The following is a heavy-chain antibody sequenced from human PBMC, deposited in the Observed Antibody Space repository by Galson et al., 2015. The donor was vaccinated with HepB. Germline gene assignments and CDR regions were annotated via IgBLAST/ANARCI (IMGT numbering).Heavy chain of an antibody. V-gene: IGHV3-53*01. D-gene: IGHD4/OR15-4a*01. CDR3: ARDTSQDYGLDY. CDR1: GFTVSSNY. CDR2: IYSGGST. Sequence: SLRLSCAASGFTVSSNYMSWVRQAPGKGLEWVSVIYSGGSTYYADSVKGRFTISRDNSKNTLYLQMNSLRAEDTAVYYCARDTSQDYGLDYWGQGTLVTVSS. J-gene: IGHJ4*02.